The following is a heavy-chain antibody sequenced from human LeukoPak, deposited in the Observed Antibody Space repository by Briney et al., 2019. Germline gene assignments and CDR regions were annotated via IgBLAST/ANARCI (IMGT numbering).Heavy chain of an antibody. V-gene: IGHV3-21*01. CDR3: ARDSSGSSFDY. Sequence: GGSLRLSCAASGFTFSSYSMNWVRQAPGKGLEWVSFISSSRRYIYYADSVKGRFTISRDNDKNSLYLQMNSLRAEDTAVYYCARDSSGSSFDYWSQGTLVTVSS. CDR2: ISSSRRYI. J-gene: IGHJ4*02. CDR1: GFTFSSYS. D-gene: IGHD1-26*01.